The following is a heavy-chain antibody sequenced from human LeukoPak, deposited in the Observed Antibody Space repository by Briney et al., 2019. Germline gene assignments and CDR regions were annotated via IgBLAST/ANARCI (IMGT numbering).Heavy chain of an antibody. J-gene: IGHJ4*02. CDR2: ISPSGDIT. Sequence: GGSLRLSCAASGFTFSNHGMNWVRQAPGKGLEWVSGISPSGDITYYADSVKGRFTISRDNSKNMVYLQVISLTAEDTAVYYCAKDDAWLRFGEWSQGTLVTVSS. D-gene: IGHD3-10*01. CDR1: GFTFSNHG. CDR3: AKDDAWLRFGE. V-gene: IGHV3-23*01.